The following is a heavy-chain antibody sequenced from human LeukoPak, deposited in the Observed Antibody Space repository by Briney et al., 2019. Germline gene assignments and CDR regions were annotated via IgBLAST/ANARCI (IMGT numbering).Heavy chain of an antibody. V-gene: IGHV4-31*03. D-gene: IGHD3-3*01. CDR2: IYYSGST. J-gene: IGHJ5*02. CDR1: GGSISNGGYY. CDR3: ARPDFHGWFDP. Sequence: SEALSLTCTVSGGSISNGGYYWSWIRQHPGKGLEWIGYIYYSGSTYYNPSLKSRVTISVDTSKNQFSLKLSSVTAADTAVYYCARPDFHGWFDPWGQGTLVTVSS.